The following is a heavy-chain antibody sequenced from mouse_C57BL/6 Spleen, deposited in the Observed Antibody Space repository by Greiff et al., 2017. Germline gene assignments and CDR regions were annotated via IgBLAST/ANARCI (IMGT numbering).Heavy chain of an antibody. J-gene: IGHJ2*01. V-gene: IGHV1-55*01. CDR1: GYTFTSYW. D-gene: IGHD1-1*02. CDR2: IYPGSGST. CDR3: AREEGVDGRSPFDY. Sequence: VQLQQPGAELVKPGASVQMSCKASGYTFTSYWITWVKQRPGQGLEWIGDIYPGSGSTNSNEKFKSKATLTVDTSSSTAYMRLSSLTSEDSAVYYCAREEGVDGRSPFDYWGQGTTLTVSS.